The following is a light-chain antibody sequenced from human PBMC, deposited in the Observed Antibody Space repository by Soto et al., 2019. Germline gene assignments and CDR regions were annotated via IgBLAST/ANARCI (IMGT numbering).Light chain of an antibody. CDR3: QYYNNYCWT. J-gene: IGKJ1*01. Sequence: DIQLTQSPSTLSASLGDRVTITCRASQSISSWLAWYQQKPGKAPKFLIYKTSNLESGVPSRFSGSGSGTEFTLTISSLQPDDIATYYCQYYNNYCWTFGQGTKVEIK. V-gene: IGKV1-5*03. CDR1: QSISSW. CDR2: KTS.